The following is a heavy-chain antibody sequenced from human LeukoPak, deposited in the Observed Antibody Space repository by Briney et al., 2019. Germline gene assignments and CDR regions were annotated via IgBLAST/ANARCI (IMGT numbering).Heavy chain of an antibody. Sequence: SQTLSLTCAISGDSVSSNSAAWNWIRQSPSRGLEWLGRTYYRSKWYNDYAVSVKSRITINPDTSKNQFSLQLDSVTAADTAVYYCARRVISEISIDKGNWLDPWGQGTLVTVSS. CDR1: GDSVSSNSAA. D-gene: IGHD3-3*01. V-gene: IGHV6-1*01. J-gene: IGHJ5*02. CDR3: ARRVISEISIDKGNWLDP. CDR2: TYYRSKWYN.